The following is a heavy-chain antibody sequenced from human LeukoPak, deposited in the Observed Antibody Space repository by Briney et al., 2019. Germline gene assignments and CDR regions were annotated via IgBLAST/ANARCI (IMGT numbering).Heavy chain of an antibody. CDR2: IKMESDGGKT. J-gene: IGHJ4*02. CDR3: ARDVEWLVGNDY. Sequence: GGSLRLSCAASGFTFSNAWMSWVRQAPGKGLEGVGRIKMESDGGKTNYATPVKGRFTISRDNSKNTLYLQMNSLRTEDTAVYYCARDVEWLVGNDYWGQGTLVTVSS. V-gene: IGHV3-15*01. CDR1: GFTFSNAW. D-gene: IGHD6-19*01.